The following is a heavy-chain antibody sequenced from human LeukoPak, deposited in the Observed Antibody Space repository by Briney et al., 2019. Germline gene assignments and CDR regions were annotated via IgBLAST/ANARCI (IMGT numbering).Heavy chain of an antibody. D-gene: IGHD3-22*01. J-gene: IGHJ1*01. CDR2: IIPILGIA. Sequence: ASVKVSCKASGGTFSSYAISWVRQAPGQGLEWMGRIIPILGIANYAQKFQGRVTITADKSTSTAYMELSSLRSEDTAVYYCARDYYDSSGYYYYFQHWGQGTLVTVSS. CDR3: ARDYYDSSGYYYYFQH. V-gene: IGHV1-69*04. CDR1: GGTFSSYA.